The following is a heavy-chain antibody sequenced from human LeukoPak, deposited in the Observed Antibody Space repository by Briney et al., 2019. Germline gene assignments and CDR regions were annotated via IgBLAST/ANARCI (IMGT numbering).Heavy chain of an antibody. D-gene: IGHD3-10*01. CDR2: INPSGGST. J-gene: IGHJ5*02. CDR1: GYTFTSYY. CDR3: ASQYYGSGSYSWFDP. Sequence: ASVKVSCKASGYTFTSYYMHWVRQAPGQGLEWMGIINPSGGSTSYAQKFQGRVTMTRDTSTSTVYMELSSLRSEDTAVYYCASQYYGSGSYSWFDPWGQGTLVTVSS. V-gene: IGHV1-46*01.